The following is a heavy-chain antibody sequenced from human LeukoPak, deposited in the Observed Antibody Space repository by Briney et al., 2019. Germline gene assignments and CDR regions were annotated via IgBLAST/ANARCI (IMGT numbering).Heavy chain of an antibody. CDR3: ARDPPPHSSSCWGSYSYYYIDV. Sequence: GASVKVSCKASGYTFTGYYIHWVRQAPGQGLEWMGRINPNSGDTNYAQKFQGRVTMTRDTSISTAYMELSSLRSDDTAVYYCARDPPPHSSSCWGSYSYYYIDVWGKGTTVTVSS. J-gene: IGHJ6*03. D-gene: IGHD3-22*01. CDR2: INPNSGDT. V-gene: IGHV1-2*06. CDR1: GYTFTGYY.